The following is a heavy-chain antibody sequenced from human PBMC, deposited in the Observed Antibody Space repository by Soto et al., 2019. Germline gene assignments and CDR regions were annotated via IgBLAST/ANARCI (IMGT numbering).Heavy chain of an antibody. CDR1: GDSVSSNSAA. CDR3: ARIHSSSSSDMDV. Sequence: PSQTLSLTCALSGDSVSSNSAAWNWIRQSPSRGLEWLGRTYYRSKCYNNYAVSVKSRITINPDTSKNQFSLQLNSLTPEATAVYYCARIHSSSSSDMDVWGQGTTVTVSS. J-gene: IGHJ6*02. V-gene: IGHV6-1*01. D-gene: IGHD6-6*01. CDR2: TYYRSKCYN.